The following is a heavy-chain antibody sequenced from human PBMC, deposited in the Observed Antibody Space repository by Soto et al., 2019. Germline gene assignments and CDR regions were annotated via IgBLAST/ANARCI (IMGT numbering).Heavy chain of an antibody. CDR1: GFTFSSYG. V-gene: IGHV3-30*03. J-gene: IGHJ3*01. D-gene: IGHD3-22*01. CDR2: ISYDGSNK. Sequence: QVQLVESGGDVVQPGRSLRLSCAASGFTFSSYGMHRVRQAPGKGLEWVAVISYDGSNKYYADSVKGRFTISRDNSKNTLYLQMNSLRAEDTAVYYCASPYDSSGYFDAFDFWGQGTMVTVSS. CDR3: ASPYDSSGYFDAFDF.